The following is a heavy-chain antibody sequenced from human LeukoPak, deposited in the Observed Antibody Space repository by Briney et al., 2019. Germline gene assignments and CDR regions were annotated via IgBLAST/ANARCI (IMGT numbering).Heavy chain of an antibody. Sequence: ASVKVSCKASGYTFTSYGISWVRQAPGQGLEWMGWISAYNGNTNYAQKLQGRVTMTTDTSTSTAYMELRSLRSDDTAVYYCARDGYSSSWYSPYYYYGMDVWGQGTTVTVSS. CDR2: ISAYNGNT. D-gene: IGHD6-13*01. CDR3: ARDGYSSSWYSPYYYYGMDV. V-gene: IGHV1-18*01. CDR1: GYTFTSYG. J-gene: IGHJ6*02.